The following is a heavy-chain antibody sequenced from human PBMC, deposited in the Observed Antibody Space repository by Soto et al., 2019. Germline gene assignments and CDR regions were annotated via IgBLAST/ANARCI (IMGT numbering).Heavy chain of an antibody. J-gene: IGHJ6*02. CDR3: ARDRSSSCCYYYGVDV. CDR1: VFTGSSNF. Sequence: GGSLRLSCLASVFTGSSNFMSWFRQAPGKGLEWVSLIYSGGSTYYADSVKGRFTISRDNSKNTLYLQMNSLRAEDTAVYYCARDRSSSCCYYYGVDVWGQGTTVTVSS. D-gene: IGHD6-13*01. CDR2: IYSGGST. V-gene: IGHV3-53*01.